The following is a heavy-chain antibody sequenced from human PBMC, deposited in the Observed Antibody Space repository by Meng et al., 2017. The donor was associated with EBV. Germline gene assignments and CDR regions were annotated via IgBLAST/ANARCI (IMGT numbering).Heavy chain of an antibody. Sequence: EVILVGSGGGLGQRGGSLKLSCGASGFIFRDSAMHWVRQASGKGLEWVGRVETKTSKYATAYAASVKGRFSVSRDDSKNMVFLEMNSLKTEDTARYYCWGDLNYGSYWGQGTLVTVSS. CDR3: WGDLNYGSY. CDR1: GFIFRDSA. V-gene: IGHV3-73*01. D-gene: IGHD3-16*01. J-gene: IGHJ4*02. CDR2: VETKTSKYAT.